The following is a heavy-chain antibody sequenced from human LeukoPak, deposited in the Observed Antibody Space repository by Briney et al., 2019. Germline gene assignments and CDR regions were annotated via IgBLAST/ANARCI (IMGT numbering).Heavy chain of an antibody. D-gene: IGHD2-2*01. V-gene: IGHV1-18*01. CDR3: ARDGTSTDDY. CDR1: GYTFSNFG. J-gene: IGHJ4*02. CDR2: ISGNNDNP. Sequence: ASVRASCKTSGYTFSNFGINWVRQAPGQGLEWMGWISGNNDNPNYGQKFQGRFTVTTDSSTSTAYMELRNLRFDDTAVYYCARDGTSTDDYWGQGTLVTVSS.